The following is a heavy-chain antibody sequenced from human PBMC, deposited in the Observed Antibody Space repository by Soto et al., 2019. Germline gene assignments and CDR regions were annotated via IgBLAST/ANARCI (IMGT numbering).Heavy chain of an antibody. CDR2: ISWNSGSI. CDR1: GFTFDDYA. Sequence: EVQLVESGGGLVQPGRSLRLSCAASGFTFDDYAMHWVRQAPGKGLEWVSGISWNSGSIGYADSVKGRFTISRDNAKNYLYLQMNSLRAEDRALDYCAKGDSSSFYYGMDVWGQGTTVTVSS. V-gene: IGHV3-9*01. CDR3: AKGDSSSFYYGMDV. D-gene: IGHD6-13*01. J-gene: IGHJ6*02.